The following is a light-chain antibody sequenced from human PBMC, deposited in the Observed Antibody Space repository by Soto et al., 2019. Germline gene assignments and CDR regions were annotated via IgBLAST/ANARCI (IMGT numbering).Light chain of an antibody. Sequence: QSVLTQPASVSGSPGQSITISCTETSSDVGGYNYVSCYQQHPGKAPKLMIYDVSNRPSGVSNRFSGSKSGNTASLTISGLQAEDEADYYCSSYTSSSTLVVFGGGTKLTVL. J-gene: IGLJ2*01. CDR2: DVS. CDR3: SSYTSSSTLVV. CDR1: SSDVGGYNY. V-gene: IGLV2-14*01.